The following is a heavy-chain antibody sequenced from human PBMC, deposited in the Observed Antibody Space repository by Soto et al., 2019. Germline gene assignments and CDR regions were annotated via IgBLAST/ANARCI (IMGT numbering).Heavy chain of an antibody. Sequence: ASVKVSCKASGYTFINYDISWVRQATGQGLEWMGWMNPGSGKTGYANKFQGRVTMTRDASTSTAHLELSSLTSDDTAVYYCARMASSGTLNWFDPWGQGTLVTSPQ. V-gene: IGHV1-8*02. CDR1: GYTFINYD. CDR2: MNPGSGKT. CDR3: ARMASSGTLNWFDP. J-gene: IGHJ5*02.